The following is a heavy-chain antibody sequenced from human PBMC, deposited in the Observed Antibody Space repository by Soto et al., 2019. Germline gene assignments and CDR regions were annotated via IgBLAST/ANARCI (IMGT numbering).Heavy chain of an antibody. V-gene: IGHV4-59*01. CDR3: ARGGYCSSTSCYLFDY. J-gene: IGHJ4*02. Sequence: SETLSLTCTVSGGSISSYYWSWIRQPPGKGLEWIGYIYYSGSTNYNPSLKSRVTISVDTSKNQLSLKLSSVTAADTAVYYCARGGYCSSTSCYLFDYWGQGTLVTVSS. CDR2: IYYSGST. D-gene: IGHD2-2*01. CDR1: GGSISSYY.